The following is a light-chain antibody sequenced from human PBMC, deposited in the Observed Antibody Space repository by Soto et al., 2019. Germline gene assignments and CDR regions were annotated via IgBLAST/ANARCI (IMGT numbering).Light chain of an antibody. Sequence: EIVLTQSPGTLSLSPGERATLSCRASQSVSSSYLAWYQQQPGQAPRLLIYGASSRATGIPDRFSGSGSGTDFPLTISSLEPEDFAFYYCQQYGSSLFTFGPGTKVDIK. CDR3: QQYGSSLFT. J-gene: IGKJ3*01. CDR2: GAS. CDR1: QSVSSSY. V-gene: IGKV3-20*01.